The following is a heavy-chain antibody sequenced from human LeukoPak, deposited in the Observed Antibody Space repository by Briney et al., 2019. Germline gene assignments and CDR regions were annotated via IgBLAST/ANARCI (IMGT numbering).Heavy chain of an antibody. D-gene: IGHD3-22*01. CDR3: ARASSGYYWDFDY. J-gene: IGHJ4*02. CDR2: IYYRGNT. Sequence: PSETLSLTCTVSGDSISSYNYFWGWIRQPPGKGLEWIGSIYYRGNTYYNPSLKSRVTISADTSKNQFSLKVTSVTAADTAVYYCARASSGYYWDFDYWGQGTLVTVSS. V-gene: IGHV4-39*01. CDR1: GDSISSYNYF.